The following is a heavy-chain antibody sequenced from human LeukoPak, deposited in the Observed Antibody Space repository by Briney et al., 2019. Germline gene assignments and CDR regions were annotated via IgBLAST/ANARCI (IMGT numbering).Heavy chain of an antibody. D-gene: IGHD6-19*01. Sequence: AGGSLRLSCAASGFAFRTYWMSWVRQAPGKGVEWVANIKEDGSQIDYVDSVRGRFTIFRDNAKNSLYLQMNSLRAEDTAVYYCARGSSANWFDPWGQGTLVSVSS. J-gene: IGHJ5*02. V-gene: IGHV3-7*01. CDR1: GFAFRTYW. CDR3: ARGSSANWFDP. CDR2: IKEDGSQI.